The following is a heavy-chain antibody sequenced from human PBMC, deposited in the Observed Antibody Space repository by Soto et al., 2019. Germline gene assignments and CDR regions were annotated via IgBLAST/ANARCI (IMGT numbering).Heavy chain of an antibody. V-gene: IGHV2-5*02. CDR1: GFSLSTSGVG. CDR3: AHSSGDSSGYTYYFDY. Sequence: QITLKESGPTLVKPTQTLTLTCTFSGFSLSTSGVGVGWIRQPPGKALEWLALIYWDDDKRYSPSLKSRLTITXGTXKXPVVLTMTNMDPVDTATYYCAHSSGDSSGYTYYFDYWGQGTLVTVSS. J-gene: IGHJ4*02. D-gene: IGHD3-22*01. CDR2: IYWDDDK.